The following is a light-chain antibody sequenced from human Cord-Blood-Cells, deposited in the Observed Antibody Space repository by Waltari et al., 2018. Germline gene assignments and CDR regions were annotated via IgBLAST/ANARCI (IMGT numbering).Light chain of an antibody. CDR3: CSYAGSYTWV. CDR2: DVS. CDR1: RSDVGGYNY. V-gene: IGLV2-11*01. Sequence: QSALTQPSSVSGSPGPSVTIPCTGTRSDVGGYNYVSWYQQHPGKAPKLMIYDVSKRPSGVPDRFSGSKSGNTASLTISGLQAEDEADYYCCSYAGSYTWVFGGGTKLTVL. J-gene: IGLJ3*02.